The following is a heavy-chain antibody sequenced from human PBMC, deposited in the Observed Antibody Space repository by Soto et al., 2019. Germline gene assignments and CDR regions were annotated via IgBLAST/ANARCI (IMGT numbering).Heavy chain of an antibody. V-gene: IGHV4-59*01. J-gene: IGHJ4*02. D-gene: IGHD6-19*01. CDR1: GGSISGSY. CDR3: ARSVAVPGAHIDY. Sequence: PSETLSLTCSVSGGSISGSYWSWIRQSPGKGLEWLGYVYYTGSTNYSPSLRSRASISVDTSKNEFSLRLSSVTAADTAVYFCARSVAVPGAHIDYWGQGTQVTAPQ. CDR2: VYYTGST.